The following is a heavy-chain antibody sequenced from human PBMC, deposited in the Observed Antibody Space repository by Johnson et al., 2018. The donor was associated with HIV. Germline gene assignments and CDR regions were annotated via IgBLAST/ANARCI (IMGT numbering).Heavy chain of an antibody. CDR2: MSYDGNNK. V-gene: IGHV3-30-3*01. D-gene: IGHD5-24*01. Sequence: QVQLVESGGGVVQPGKSLRLSCAASGFTFSSYAIHWVRQAPDKGLEWVAIMSYDGNNKYYADSMKGRFTISRDNSKNTLYLQMNSLRAEDTAVYYCAREMATICPQNFCDAFDIWGQGTMVTVSS. J-gene: IGHJ3*02. CDR3: AREMATICPQNFCDAFDI. CDR1: GFTFSSYA.